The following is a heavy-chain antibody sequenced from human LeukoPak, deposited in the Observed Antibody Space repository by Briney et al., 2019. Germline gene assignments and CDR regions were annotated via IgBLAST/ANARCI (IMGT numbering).Heavy chain of an antibody. CDR2: ISYDGSDE. D-gene: IGHD2-2*01. CDR1: GFIFSSSA. J-gene: IGHJ4*02. V-gene: IGHV3-30*04. Sequence: GGSLRLSCAASGFIFSSSAMHWVRQAPGKGREWVTAISYDGSDEYYTDSVKGRFTISRDNSKNTLYLQKNSLRVEDTAVYYCARDFAVVPGARESVVDYWGQGTLVTVSS. CDR3: ARDFAVVPGARESVVDY.